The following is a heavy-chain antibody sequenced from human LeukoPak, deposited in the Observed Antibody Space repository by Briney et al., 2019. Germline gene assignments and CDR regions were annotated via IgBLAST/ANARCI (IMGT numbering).Heavy chain of an antibody. Sequence: GGSLRLSCAASGFTFDDYGLSWVRQAPGKGLEWVANIMQDGNDKYYVDSVKGRFTISRDNAKNSLYLQMNSLRAEDTAVYYCASRIVGTPDYFDYWGQGTLVTVSS. J-gene: IGHJ4*02. V-gene: IGHV3-7*01. CDR1: GFTFDDYG. CDR2: IMQDGNDK. CDR3: ASRIVGTPDYFDY. D-gene: IGHD1-26*01.